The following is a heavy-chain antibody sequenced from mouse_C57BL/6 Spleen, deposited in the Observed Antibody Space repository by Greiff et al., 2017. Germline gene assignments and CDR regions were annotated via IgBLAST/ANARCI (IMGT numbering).Heavy chain of an antibody. CDR1: GYTFTSYW. J-gene: IGHJ3*01. CDR2: IYPGSGST. V-gene: IGHV1-55*01. CDR3: ARDGYDGYYVGGFAY. Sequence: QVQLQQPGAELVKPGASVSMSCKASGYTFTSYWITWVKQRPGQGLEWIGEIYPGSGSTNYNEKFKSKATLTVDTSSSTAYMQLSSLTAEDSAVYYCARDGYDGYYVGGFAYWGQGTLVTVSA. D-gene: IGHD2-3*01.